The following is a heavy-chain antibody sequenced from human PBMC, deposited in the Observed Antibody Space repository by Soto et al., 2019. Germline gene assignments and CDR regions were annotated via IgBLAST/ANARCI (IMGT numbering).Heavy chain of an antibody. Sequence: ASETLSLTCAVSGGSISSSNWWSWVRQPPGKGLEWIGEIYHSGSTNYNPSLKSRVTISVDKSKNQFSLKLSSVTAADTAVYYCARGYSSSWSTVGGMDVWGQGTTVTVSS. D-gene: IGHD6-13*01. CDR1: GGSISSSNW. J-gene: IGHJ6*02. CDR3: ARGYSSSWSTVGGMDV. CDR2: IYHSGST. V-gene: IGHV4-4*02.